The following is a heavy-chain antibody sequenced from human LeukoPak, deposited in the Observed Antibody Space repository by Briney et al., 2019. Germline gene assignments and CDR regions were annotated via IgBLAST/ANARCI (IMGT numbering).Heavy chain of an antibody. Sequence: GGSLRLSCAASGFTFSSYGMHWVHQAPGKGLEWVAVIWYDGSNKYYADSVKGRFTISRDNSKNTLYLQMNSLRAEDTAVYYCAKDQIQLWIVDYWGQGTLVTVSS. CDR1: GFTFSSYG. CDR2: IWYDGSNK. D-gene: IGHD5-18*01. V-gene: IGHV3-33*06. J-gene: IGHJ4*02. CDR3: AKDQIQLWIVDY.